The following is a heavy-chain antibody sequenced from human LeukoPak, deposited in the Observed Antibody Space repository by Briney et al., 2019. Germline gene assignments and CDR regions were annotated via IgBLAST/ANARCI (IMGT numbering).Heavy chain of an antibody. CDR1: GGSVSSGSYY. Sequence: PSETLSLTCTVSGGSVSSGSYYWSWIRQPPGKGLEWIGYIYYSGSTNYNPSLKSRVTISVDTSKNQFSLKLSSVTAADTAVYYCAREFGELVGFDYWGQGTLVTVSS. J-gene: IGHJ4*02. D-gene: IGHD3-10*01. CDR2: IYYSGST. V-gene: IGHV4-61*01. CDR3: AREFGELVGFDY.